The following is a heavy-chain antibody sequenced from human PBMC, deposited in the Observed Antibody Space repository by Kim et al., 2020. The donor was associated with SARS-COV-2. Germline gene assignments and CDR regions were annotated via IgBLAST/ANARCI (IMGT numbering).Heavy chain of an antibody. V-gene: IGHV3-7*03. CDR3: ARDSVPGAGREASYYYYGMHV. Sequence: GGSLRLSCAASGFTFSSYWMSWVRQAPGKGLEWVANIKQDGSEKYYVDSVKGRFTISRDNAKNSLYLQMNSLRAEDTAVYYCARDSVPGAGREASYYYYGMHVWGQGPAVTVSS. D-gene: IGHD6-13*01. J-gene: IGHJ6*02. CDR1: GFTFSSYW. CDR2: IKQDGSEK.